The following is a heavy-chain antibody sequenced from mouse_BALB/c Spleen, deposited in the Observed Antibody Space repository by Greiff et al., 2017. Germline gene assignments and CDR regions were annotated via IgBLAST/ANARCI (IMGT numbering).Heavy chain of an antibody. J-gene: IGHJ2*01. CDR3: ARDTAYYFDY. CDR1: GFTFSSYA. CDR2: ISSGGSYT. V-gene: IGHV5-9-4*01. Sequence: EVKLVESGGGLVKPGGSLKLSCAASGFTFSSYAMSWVRQSPEKRLEWVAEISSGGSYTYYPDTVTGRFTISRDNAKNTLYLEMSSLRSEDTAMYYCARDTAYYFDYWGQGTTLTVSS. D-gene: IGHD1-2*01.